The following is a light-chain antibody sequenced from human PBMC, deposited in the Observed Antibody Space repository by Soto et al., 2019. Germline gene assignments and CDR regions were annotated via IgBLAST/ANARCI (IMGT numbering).Light chain of an antibody. CDR3: QSHDSSLSVYV. J-gene: IGLJ1*01. CDR2: GNS. V-gene: IGLV1-40*01. Sequence: QSVLTQPPSVSGAPGQRVTISCTGSSSNIGAGYDVHWYQQLPGTAPKLLIYGNSNRPSGVPDRFSGSKSGTSASLAITGLKAEDEADYYCQSHDSSLSVYVFGTGTKLTVL. CDR1: SSNIGAGYD.